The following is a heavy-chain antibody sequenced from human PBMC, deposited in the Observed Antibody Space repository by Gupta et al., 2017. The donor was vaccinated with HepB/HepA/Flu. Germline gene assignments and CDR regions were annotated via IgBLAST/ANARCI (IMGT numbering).Heavy chain of an antibody. CDR1: GGSIGSAKW. Sequence: GPGLVKPSETLSLTCTVSGGSIGSAKWWNWVRQPPGKGLEWIGEVYHNGNTNYNPSLRGRVTISIDKSRNQFSLKLTSVTAADTAVYYCVRWMTAAEYYYGMDVWGRGTTVTVSS. J-gene: IGHJ6*02. CDR2: VYHNGNT. V-gene: IGHV4/OR15-8*02. D-gene: IGHD6-25*01. CDR3: VRWMTAAEYYYGMDV.